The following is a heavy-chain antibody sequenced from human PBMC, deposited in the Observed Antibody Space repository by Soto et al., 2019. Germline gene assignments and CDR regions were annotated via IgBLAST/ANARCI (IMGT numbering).Heavy chain of an antibody. CDR1: GFTFTRYS. Sequence: LRLSCAASGFTFTRYSMNWVRQAPGKGLEWVSSISSTTNYIYYGDSMKGRFTISRDNAKNSLYLEMNSLRAEDTAVYYCARESEDLTSNFDYWGQGTLVTVS. V-gene: IGHV3-21*06. J-gene: IGHJ4*02. CDR2: ISSTTNYI. CDR3: ARESEDLTSNFDY.